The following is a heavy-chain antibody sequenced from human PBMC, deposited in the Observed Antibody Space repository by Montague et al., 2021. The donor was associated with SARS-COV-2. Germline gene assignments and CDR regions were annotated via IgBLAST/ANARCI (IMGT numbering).Heavy chain of an antibody. CDR2: IYYSGNT. D-gene: IGHD6-13*01. CDR1: GGSVSSYY. Sequence: SETLSLTCTVSGGSVSSYYWSWIRQPPGKGLEWIGYIYYSGNTNYNPSLKSRVTISVDTSKNQVSLKLSSVTAADTAVYYCARGESYSTSWYYFFDYWGQGTLVTASS. V-gene: IGHV4-59*02. CDR3: ARGESYSTSWYYFFDY. J-gene: IGHJ4*02.